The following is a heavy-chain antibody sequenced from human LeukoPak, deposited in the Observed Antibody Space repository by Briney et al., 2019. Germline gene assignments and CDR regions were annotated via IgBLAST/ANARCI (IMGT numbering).Heavy chain of an antibody. D-gene: IGHD6-6*01. J-gene: IGHJ6*03. CDR2: INPNSGGT. Sequence: ASVKVSCKASGYTFTGYYMHWVRQAPGQGLEWMGWINPNSGGTNYAQKFQGRVTMTRDTSISTAYMELSRLRSEDMAVYYCAREGLRSIAARRGTRDYMDVWGKGTTVIVSS. V-gene: IGHV1-2*02. CDR3: AREGLRSIAARRGTRDYMDV. CDR1: GYTFTGYY.